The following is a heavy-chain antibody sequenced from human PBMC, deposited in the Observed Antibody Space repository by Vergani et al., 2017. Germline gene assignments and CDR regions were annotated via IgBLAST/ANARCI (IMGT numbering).Heavy chain of an antibody. CDR1: GGSISSYY. V-gene: IGHV4-59*01. CDR2: IYYSGST. D-gene: IGHD1-26*01. CDR3: ARGGILGWFDP. Sequence: QVQLQESGPGLVKPSETLSLTCTVSGGSISSYYWSWIRQPPGKGLEWIGYIYYSGSTNYNPSLKSRVTISVDTSKNQFSLKLSSVTAADTAVYYCARGGILGWFDPWGQGTLVTVSS. J-gene: IGHJ5*02.